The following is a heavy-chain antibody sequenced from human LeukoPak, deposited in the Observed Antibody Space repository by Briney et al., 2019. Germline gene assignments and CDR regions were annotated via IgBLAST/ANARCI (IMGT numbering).Heavy chain of an antibody. Sequence: PGGSLRLSCAASGFTFSSYAMHWVRQAPGKGLEWVAVISYDGSNKYYADSVKGRFTISRDNSKNTLYLQMNSLRAEDTAVYYCARGRWIQLWLTPFDYWGQGTLVTVSS. D-gene: IGHD5-18*01. J-gene: IGHJ4*02. CDR3: ARGRWIQLWLTPFDY. CDR1: GFTFSSYA. CDR2: ISYDGSNK. V-gene: IGHV3-30-3*01.